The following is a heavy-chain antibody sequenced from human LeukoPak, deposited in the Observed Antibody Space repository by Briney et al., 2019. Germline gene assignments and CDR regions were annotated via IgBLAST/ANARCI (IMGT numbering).Heavy chain of an antibody. V-gene: IGHV1-46*03. CDR2: INPSGGST. CDR1: GYTFTSYY. D-gene: IGHD3-22*01. Sequence: WASVKVSCKASGYTFTSYYMHWVRQAPGQGLEWMGIINPSGGSTSYAQKFQGRVTMIRDTSTSTVYMELSSLRSEDTAVYYCARDQSYYDSSGPIDYWGQGTLVTVSS. CDR3: ARDQSYYDSSGPIDY. J-gene: IGHJ4*02.